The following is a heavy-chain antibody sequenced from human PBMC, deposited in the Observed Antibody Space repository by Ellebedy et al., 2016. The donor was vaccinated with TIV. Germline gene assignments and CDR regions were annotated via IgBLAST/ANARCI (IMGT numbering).Heavy chain of an antibody. J-gene: IGHJ5*02. V-gene: IGHV4-31*03. Sequence: SETLSLXXTVSGGSISSGNSYWSWIRQHPGKGLEWIGYIYYTGDTYYNPSLKSRVFISVDTSKNQFSLRLSSVTAADTAVYYCARHMLATGGSWFDPWGQGTLVIVSS. CDR2: IYYTGDT. CDR3: ARHMLATGGSWFDP. CDR1: GGSISSGNSY. D-gene: IGHD6-13*01.